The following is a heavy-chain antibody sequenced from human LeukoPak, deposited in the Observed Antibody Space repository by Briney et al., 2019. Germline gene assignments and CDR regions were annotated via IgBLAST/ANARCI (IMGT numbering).Heavy chain of an antibody. J-gene: IGHJ4*02. V-gene: IGHV3-30*01. CDR1: GFTFSSYA. CDR2: ISYDGSNK. CDR3: AKVPKY. Sequence: GRSLRLSCAASGFTFSSYAMHWVRQAPGKGLEWVAVISYDGSNKYYADSVKGRFTISRDNSKNTLYLQMNSLRAEDTAVYYCAKVPKYWGQGTLVTVSS.